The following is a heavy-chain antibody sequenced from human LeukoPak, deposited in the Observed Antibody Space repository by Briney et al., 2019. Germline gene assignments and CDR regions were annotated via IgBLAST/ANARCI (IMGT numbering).Heavy chain of an antibody. J-gene: IGHJ5*02. CDR2: IYYTGNT. CDR1: GGSISSGGFY. CDR3: ARGGSGAARSTWFDP. Sequence: SETLSLTCTVSGGSISSGGFYWSWLRHLPGKGLEWFGHIYYTGNTYYNPSLKSRVIMSVDTSKNQFSLRLTSLTAADTAMYYCARGGSGAARSTWFDPWGQGTLVTVSS. D-gene: IGHD6-6*01. V-gene: IGHV4-31*03.